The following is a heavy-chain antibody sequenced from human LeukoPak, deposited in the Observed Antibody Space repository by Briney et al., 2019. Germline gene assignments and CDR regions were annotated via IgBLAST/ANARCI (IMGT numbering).Heavy chain of an antibody. Sequence: SETLSLTCTVYGGSISSYYWSWIRQPPGKGLEWIGYIYYSGSTNYNPSLKSRVTISVDASKNQFSLRLSAVTAADTAMYYCARGVSYYGYFDYWGQGTLVTVSS. CDR2: IYYSGST. J-gene: IGHJ4*02. CDR1: GGSISSYY. CDR3: ARGVSYYGYFDY. V-gene: IGHV4-59*01. D-gene: IGHD1-26*01.